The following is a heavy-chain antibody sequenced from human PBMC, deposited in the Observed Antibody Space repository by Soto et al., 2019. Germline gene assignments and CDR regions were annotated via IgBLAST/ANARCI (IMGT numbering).Heavy chain of an antibody. J-gene: IGHJ4*02. Sequence: ASVKVSCKASGYTFTNYAMHWVRQAPGQRLEWMGWINTGKGNTKYSQKFQGRVTITRDTSASTAYMELSSLRSEDTAMYYCARAGDDCSAANCYVIDYWGQGPLVTLSS. CDR3: ARAGDDCSAANCYVIDY. D-gene: IGHD2-15*01. CDR1: GYTFTNYA. V-gene: IGHV1-3*04. CDR2: INTGKGNT.